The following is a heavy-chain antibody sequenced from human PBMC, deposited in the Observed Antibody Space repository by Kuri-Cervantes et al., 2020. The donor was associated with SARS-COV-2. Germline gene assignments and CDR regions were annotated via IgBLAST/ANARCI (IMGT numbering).Heavy chain of an antibody. Sequence: SVKVSCKASGGTFSSYAISWVRRAPGQGLEWMGGIIPIFGTANYAQKFQGRVTITADESTSTAYMELSSLRSEDTAVYYCARNLYCSSTSCPVGYYYYYYGMDVWGQGTTVTVSS. D-gene: IGHD2-2*01. CDR3: ARNLYCSSTSCPVGYYYYYYGMDV. CDR1: GGTFSSYA. V-gene: IGHV1-69*13. CDR2: IIPIFGTA. J-gene: IGHJ6*02.